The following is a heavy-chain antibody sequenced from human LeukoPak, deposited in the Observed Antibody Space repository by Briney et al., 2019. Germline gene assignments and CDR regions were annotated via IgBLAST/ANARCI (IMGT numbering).Heavy chain of an antibody. CDR2: IYPGDSDT. V-gene: IGHV5-51*01. CDR3: AVAPYGSGSKYNWFDP. CDR1: GYSFTSYW. Sequence: GESLKISCKGSGYSFTSYWIGWVRQMPGKGLGWMGIIYPGDSDTRYSPSFQGQVTISADKSISTAYLQWSSLKASDTAMYYCAVAPYGSGSKYNWFDPWGQGTLVTVSS. J-gene: IGHJ5*02. D-gene: IGHD3-10*01.